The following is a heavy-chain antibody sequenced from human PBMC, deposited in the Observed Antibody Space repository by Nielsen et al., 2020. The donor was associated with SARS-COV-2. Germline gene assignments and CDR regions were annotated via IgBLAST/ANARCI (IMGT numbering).Heavy chain of an antibody. CDR3: ARGLGSEYYDYVWGSYRQRNWFDP. Sequence: ASVKVSCKASGYTFTSYGISWVRQAPGQGLEWMGWISAYNGNTNYAQKLQGRVTMTTDTSTSTAYMELSSLRSEDTAVYYCARGLGSEYYDYVWGSYRQRNWFDPWGQGTLVTVSS. CDR1: GYTFTSYG. CDR2: ISAYNGNT. J-gene: IGHJ5*02. V-gene: IGHV1-18*04. D-gene: IGHD3-16*02.